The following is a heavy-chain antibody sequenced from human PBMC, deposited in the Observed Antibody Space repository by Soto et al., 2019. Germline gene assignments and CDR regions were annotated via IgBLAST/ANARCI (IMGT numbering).Heavy chain of an antibody. Sequence: QVQLVQSGAEVKKPGASVKVSCKASGYTFTSYGISWVRQAPGQGLEWMGWISAYNGNTNYAQKLQGRVTMTTDTATSTAYMELRSLRSDDTAVYYCAAEREISTSRRSYGMDVWGQGTTVTVSS. CDR2: ISAYNGNT. CDR1: GYTFTSYG. D-gene: IGHD2-2*01. V-gene: IGHV1-18*01. CDR3: AAEREISTSRRSYGMDV. J-gene: IGHJ6*02.